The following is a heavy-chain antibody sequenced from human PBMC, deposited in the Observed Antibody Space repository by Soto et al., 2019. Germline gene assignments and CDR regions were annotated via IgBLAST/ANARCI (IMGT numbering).Heavy chain of an antibody. Sequence: QVQLQESGPGLVKPSETLSLTCTVSGDSINTFYWNWIRQPPGKGLEWIGLISYSGTTNYNPSLKSRVAISIDTSRSQFSLKLTSVTAADTAVYYCTRQIRDGSGTYHFDYWGQGTLVTVSS. CDR1: GDSINTFY. V-gene: IGHV4-59*08. J-gene: IGHJ4*02. CDR2: ISYSGTT. CDR3: TRQIRDGSGTYHFDY. D-gene: IGHD3-10*01.